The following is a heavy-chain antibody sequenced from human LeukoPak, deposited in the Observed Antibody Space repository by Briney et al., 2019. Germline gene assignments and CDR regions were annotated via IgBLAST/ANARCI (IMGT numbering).Heavy chain of an antibody. CDR1: GGSISSGGYS. J-gene: IGHJ4*02. CDR3: ARIPTPHYVWGSYRYSAFET. V-gene: IGHV4-30-2*01. CDR2: IYHSGST. Sequence: SETLSLTCAVSGGSISSGGYSWSWIRQPPGKGLEWIGYIYHSGSTNYNPSLKSRVTISVDKSKNQFSLKLSSVTAADTAVYYCARIPTPHYVWGSYRYSAFETWGQGTLVTVSS. D-gene: IGHD3-16*02.